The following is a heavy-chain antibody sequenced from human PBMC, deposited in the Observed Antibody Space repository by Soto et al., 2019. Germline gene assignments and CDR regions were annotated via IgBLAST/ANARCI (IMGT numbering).Heavy chain of an antibody. CDR2: IWYDGSNK. J-gene: IGHJ4*02. Sequence: GGSLRLSCAASGFTFSSYGMHWVRQAPGKGLEWVAVIWYDGSNKYYADSVKGRFTISRDNSKNTLYLQMNSLRAEDTAVYYCARDPAYCSSTSCYPSYYFDYWGQGTLVTVSS. V-gene: IGHV3-33*01. D-gene: IGHD2-2*01. CDR3: ARDPAYCSSTSCYPSYYFDY. CDR1: GFTFSSYG.